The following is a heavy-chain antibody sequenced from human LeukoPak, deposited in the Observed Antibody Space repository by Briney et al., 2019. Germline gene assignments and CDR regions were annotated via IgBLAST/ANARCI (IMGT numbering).Heavy chain of an antibody. J-gene: IGHJ3*02. Sequence: SGPALVKPTQTLTLTCTFSGFSLSTSGMCVSWIRQPPGKALEWLARIHWDDDKYYSTSLKTRLTISKDTSKNQVVLTMTNMDPVDTATYYCARIRAGYDFWSGYSPGAFDIWGQGTMVTVSS. CDR2: IHWDDDK. V-gene: IGHV2-70*11. CDR3: ARIRAGYDFWSGYSPGAFDI. CDR1: GFSLSTSGMC. D-gene: IGHD3-3*01.